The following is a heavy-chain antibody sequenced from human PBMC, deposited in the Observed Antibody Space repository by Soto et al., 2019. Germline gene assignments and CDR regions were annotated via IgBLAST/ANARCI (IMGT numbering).Heavy chain of an antibody. Sequence: SETLSLTCTVSGGSISGYYWSWIRQPPGKGLEWIGYMYNTGSTVYNPSFKSRVTISVDTSKNQFSLKLNSVTAADTAVYYCVRDLWGYCGTDCYPLDVCGQGTTVT. J-gene: IGHJ6*02. CDR1: GGSISGYY. V-gene: IGHV4-59*01. CDR2: MYNTGST. CDR3: VRDLWGYCGTDCYPLDV. D-gene: IGHD2-21*02.